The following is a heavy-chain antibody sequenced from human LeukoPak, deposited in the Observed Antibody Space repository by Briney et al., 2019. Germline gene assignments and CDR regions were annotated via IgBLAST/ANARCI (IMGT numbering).Heavy chain of an antibody. CDR3: ARDSAGNDY. J-gene: IGHJ4*02. D-gene: IGHD6-13*01. CDR1: GFTFSTYW. Sequence: GGSLRLSCAASGFTFSTYWMSWVRQPPGKGLAWVANIKQDGSEKYYLDSVKGRFTISRDNAKNSLYLQMNSLRAEDTAMYYCARDSAGNDYWGQGTLVTVSS. V-gene: IGHV3-7*01. CDR2: IKQDGSEK.